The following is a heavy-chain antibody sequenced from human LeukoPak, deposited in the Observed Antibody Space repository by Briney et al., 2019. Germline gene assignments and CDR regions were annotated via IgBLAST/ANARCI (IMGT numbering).Heavy chain of an antibody. CDR3: ARGSFSAPGEIDY. J-gene: IGHJ4*02. CDR2: INPNSGGT. Sequence: ASVKVSCKASGYTSTGYYMHWVRQAPGQGLEWMGWINPNSGGTNYAQKFQGRVTMTRDTSISTAYMELSRLRSDDTAVYYCARGSFSAPGEIDYWGQGTLVTVSS. D-gene: IGHD7-27*01. V-gene: IGHV1-2*02. CDR1: GYTSTGYY.